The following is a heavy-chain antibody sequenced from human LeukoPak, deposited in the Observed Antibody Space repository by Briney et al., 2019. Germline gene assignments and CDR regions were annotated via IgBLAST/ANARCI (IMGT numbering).Heavy chain of an antibody. CDR3: ARDPSDCSSTSCSSKFDY. J-gene: IGHJ4*02. V-gene: IGHV7-4-1*02. D-gene: IGHD2-2*01. Sequence: GASVKVSCKASGYTFTSYDINWVRQATGQGLEWMGWINTNTGNPTYAQGFTGRFVFSLDTSVSTAYLQISSLKAEDTAVYYCARDPSDCSSTSCSSKFDYWGQGTLVTVSS. CDR2: INTNTGNP. CDR1: GYTFTSYD.